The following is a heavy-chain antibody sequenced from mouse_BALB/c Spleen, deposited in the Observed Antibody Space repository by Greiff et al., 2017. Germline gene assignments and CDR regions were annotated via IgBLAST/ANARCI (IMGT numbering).Heavy chain of an antibody. J-gene: IGHJ4*01. CDR2: ISSGSSTI. CDR1: GFAFSSYD. Sequence: EVMLVESGGGLVKPGGSLKLSCAASGFAFSSYDMSWVRQTPEKRLEWVAYISSGSSTIYYADTVKGRFTISRDNPKNTLFLQMTSLRSEDTAMYYCANHGYFAMDYWGQGTSVTVSS. CDR3: ANHGYFAMDY. V-gene: IGHV5-12-1*01.